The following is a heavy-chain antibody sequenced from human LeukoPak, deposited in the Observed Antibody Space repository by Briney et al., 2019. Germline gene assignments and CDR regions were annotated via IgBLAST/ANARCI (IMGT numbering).Heavy chain of an antibody. J-gene: IGHJ5*02. Sequence: GGSLRLSCAASGFTFSSYWMHWVRQAPGKGLVWVSRINSDGSSTSYADSVKGRFTISRDNAENTLYLQMNSLRAEDTAVYYCARDAGYDWFDPWGQGTLVTVSS. V-gene: IGHV3-74*01. D-gene: IGHD5-18*01. CDR3: ARDAGYDWFDP. CDR1: GFTFSSYW. CDR2: INSDGSST.